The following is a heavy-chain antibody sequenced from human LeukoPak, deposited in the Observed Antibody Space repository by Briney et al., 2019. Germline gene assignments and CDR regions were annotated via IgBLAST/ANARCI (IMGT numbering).Heavy chain of an antibody. V-gene: IGHV3-7*01. CDR2: IKQDGSEK. J-gene: IGHJ4*02. CDR1: GFTFSSYW. CDR3: ARDGVLLWFGELWENGPFDY. Sequence: GGSLRLSCAASGFTFSSYWMSWVRQAPGKGLEWVANIKQDGSEKYYVDSVKGRSTISRDNAKNSLYLQMNSLRAEDTAVYYCARDGVLLWFGELWENGPFDYWGQGTLVTVSS. D-gene: IGHD3-10*01.